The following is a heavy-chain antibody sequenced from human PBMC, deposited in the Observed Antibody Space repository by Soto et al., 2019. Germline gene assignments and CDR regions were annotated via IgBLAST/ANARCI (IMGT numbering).Heavy chain of an antibody. J-gene: IGHJ5*02. Sequence: PGGSLRLSCAASGFTFSSYSMNWVRQAPGKGLEWVSSISSSSSYIYYADSVKGRFTISRDNAKNSLYLQMNSLRAEDTAVYYCARLRPVRNQMSIAARPNPGGWFDPWGHGTLVTVSS. CDR2: ISSSSSYI. V-gene: IGHV3-21*01. D-gene: IGHD6-6*01. CDR1: GFTFSSYS. CDR3: ARLRPVRNQMSIAARPNPGGWFDP.